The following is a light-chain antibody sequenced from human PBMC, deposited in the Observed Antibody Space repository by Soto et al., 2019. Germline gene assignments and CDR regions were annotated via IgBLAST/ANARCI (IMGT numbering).Light chain of an antibody. CDR1: QGIRTW. Sequence: DIQMTQSPSSVSASVGDRVTITCRASQGIRTWLAWYQQKPGKPPKLLIYVASSLQSGVPSRFSGSGSGTDFTLTFSSLQPEDFAAYYCQQANSFPFTFGPGTKVDIK. J-gene: IGKJ3*01. CDR3: QQANSFPFT. CDR2: VAS. V-gene: IGKV1-12*02.